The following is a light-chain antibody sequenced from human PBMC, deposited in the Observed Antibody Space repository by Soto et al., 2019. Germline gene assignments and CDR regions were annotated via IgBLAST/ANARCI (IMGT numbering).Light chain of an antibody. CDR1: QTILKSSIKKNS. V-gene: IGKV4-1*01. CDR2: WAS. J-gene: IGKJ4*01. Sequence: DIVMTQSPDSLAVSLGERATIKCRSSQTILKSSIKKNSLAWYQQKPGQPPRLLIYWASTRDSGVPDRFSGSWSGTDFALTITRLQAEDVEVYYCQQYYSSSLTFGGGTKVEIK. CDR3: QQYYSSSLT.